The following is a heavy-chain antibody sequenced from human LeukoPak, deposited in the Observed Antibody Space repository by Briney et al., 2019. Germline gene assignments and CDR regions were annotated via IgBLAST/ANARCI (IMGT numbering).Heavy chain of an antibody. CDR1: GFSFSSYA. CDR2: ISGRGGST. Sequence: GGSLRLSCAASGFSFSSYAMSWVRQAPGKGLEWVSGISGRGGSTYYADSVKGRFTISRDNSKNTLYLQMNSLRAEDTAMYYCATERGYSGFFDYWGQGTLVTVSS. V-gene: IGHV3-23*01. J-gene: IGHJ4*02. D-gene: IGHD5-12*01. CDR3: ATERGYSGFFDY.